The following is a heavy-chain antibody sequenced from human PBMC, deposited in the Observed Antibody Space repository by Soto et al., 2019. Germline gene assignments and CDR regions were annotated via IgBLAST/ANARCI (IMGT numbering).Heavy chain of an antibody. V-gene: IGHV4-30-4*01. D-gene: IGHD2-8*01. CDR3: ARGRYCINGRCFPNWFDS. CDR2: IYKSATT. Sequence: SETLSLTCSVSGDSISTVDYFWAWIRQPPGQALEYIGYIYKSATTYYNPSFESRVAISLDTSKSQFSLNVTSVTAADTAVYFCARGRYCINGRCFPNWFDSWGQGTLVTVSS. J-gene: IGHJ5*01. CDR1: GDSISTVDYF.